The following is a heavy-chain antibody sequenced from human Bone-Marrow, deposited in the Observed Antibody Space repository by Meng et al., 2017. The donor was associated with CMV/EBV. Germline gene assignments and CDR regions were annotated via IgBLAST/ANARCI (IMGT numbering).Heavy chain of an antibody. J-gene: IGHJ6*02. D-gene: IGHD2-2*02. Sequence: SETLSLTCTVSGGSFSSGSYYWSWIRQPPGKGLEWIGYIYYSGSTTYNPSLKSRVTISVDTSKNQFSLKLSSVTAADTAVYYCARGRGYQLLYKYYYYYGMDVWGQGTMVTVSS. V-gene: IGHV4-61*01. CDR1: GGSFSSGSYY. CDR2: IYYSGST. CDR3: ARGRGYQLLYKYYYYYGMDV.